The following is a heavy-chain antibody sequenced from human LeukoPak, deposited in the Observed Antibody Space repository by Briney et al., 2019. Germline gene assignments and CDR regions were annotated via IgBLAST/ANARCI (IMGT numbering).Heavy chain of an antibody. J-gene: IGHJ4*02. CDR3: AKDSQQWFGYYFDY. CDR2: ISDSGGRT. Sequence: QPGGSLRLSCAVSGITLSNYGMSWVRQAPGKGLEWVAGISDSGGRTNYADSVKGRFTISRDNSKNTLYLQMNSLRAEDTAVYYCAKDSQQWFGYYFDYWGQGTLVTVSS. CDR1: GITLSNYG. V-gene: IGHV3-23*01. D-gene: IGHD3-10*01.